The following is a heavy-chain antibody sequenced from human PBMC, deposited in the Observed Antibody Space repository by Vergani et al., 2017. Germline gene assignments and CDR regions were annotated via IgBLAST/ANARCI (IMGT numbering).Heavy chain of an antibody. CDR2: INPSGGST. V-gene: IGHV1-46*01. Sequence: QVQLVQSGAEVKKPGASVKVSCKASGYTFTSYYMHWVRQAPGQGLEWRGIINPSGGSTSYAQKFQGRVTMTRDTSTSTVYMELSSLRSEDTAVYYCARAATFRISVQSYYFDYWGQGTLVTVSS. CDR3: ARAATFRISVQSYYFDY. J-gene: IGHJ4*02. CDR1: GYTFTSYY. D-gene: IGHD3-16*01.